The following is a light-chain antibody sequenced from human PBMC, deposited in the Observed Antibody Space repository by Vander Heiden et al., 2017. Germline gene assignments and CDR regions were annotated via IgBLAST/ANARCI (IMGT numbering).Light chain of an antibody. CDR1: QSVSNY. CDR3: QQRSNGPPKVT. Sequence: EIVLTPSPATLSLSPGERATLSCRASQSVSNYLAWYQHKPGQAPRLLIYDASNRAAGIPARFSGSGSGTDFTLTISSLEPEDFAVDYCQQRSNGPPKVTFGGGTKVEIK. J-gene: IGKJ4*01. V-gene: IGKV3-11*01. CDR2: DAS.